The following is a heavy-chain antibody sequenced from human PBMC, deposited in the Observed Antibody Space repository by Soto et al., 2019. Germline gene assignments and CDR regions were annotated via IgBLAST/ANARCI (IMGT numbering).Heavy chain of an antibody. CDR2: ISGSGSDI. J-gene: IGHJ4*02. CDR3: ARGSGTQNL. D-gene: IGHD1-26*01. V-gene: IGHV3-11*01. Sequence: GGSLRLSCAASGFIFSDYAMSWIRQAPGKGLEWVSYISGSGSDIYYVDSVKGRFTISRDNAKNSLYLQMNSLRAEDTAIYYCARGSGTQNLWGQGTLVTVSS. CDR1: GFIFSDYA.